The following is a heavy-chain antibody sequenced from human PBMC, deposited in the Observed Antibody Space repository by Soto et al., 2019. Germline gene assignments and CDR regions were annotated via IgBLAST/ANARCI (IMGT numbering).Heavy chain of an antibody. D-gene: IGHD3-3*01. J-gene: IGHJ4*02. Sequence: GGSLRLSCAASGCTFSSYGMHWVRQAPGKGLEWVSSISSSSSYIYYADSVKGRFTISRDNAKNSLYLQMNSLRAEDTAVYYCARDEITIFGVVIDYWGQGTLVTVSS. CDR2: ISSSSSYI. V-gene: IGHV3-21*01. CDR3: ARDEITIFGVVIDY. CDR1: GCTFSSYG.